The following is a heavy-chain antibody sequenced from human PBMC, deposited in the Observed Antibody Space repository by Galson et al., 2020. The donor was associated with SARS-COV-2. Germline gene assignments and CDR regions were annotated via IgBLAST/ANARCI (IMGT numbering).Heavy chain of an antibody. J-gene: IGHJ4*02. D-gene: IGHD2-2*01. Sequence: ASVKVSCKVSGYTLTELSMHWVRQAPGKGLEWMGGFDPEDGETIYAQKFQGRVTMTEDTSTDTAYMELSSLRSEDTAVYYCATAFVVVPAAIEVDYWGQGTLVTVSS. V-gene: IGHV1-24*01. CDR3: ATAFVVVPAAIEVDY. CDR1: GYTLTELS. CDR2: FDPEDGET.